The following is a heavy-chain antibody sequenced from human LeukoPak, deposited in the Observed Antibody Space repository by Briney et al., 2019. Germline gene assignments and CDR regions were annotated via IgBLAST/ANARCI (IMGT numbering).Heavy chain of an antibody. CDR2: ISGSGGST. CDR1: GFTFSNYA. V-gene: IGHV3-23*01. J-gene: IGHJ4*02. D-gene: IGHD3-3*01. CDR3: ARAAPDYDFWSGYSTYFDY. Sequence: PGGSLRLSCAASGFTFSNYAMSWVRQAPGKGLEWVSAISGSGGSTYYADSVKGRFTISRDNAKNSLYLQMNSLRAEDTAVYYCARAAPDYDFWSGYSTYFDYWGQGTLVTVSS.